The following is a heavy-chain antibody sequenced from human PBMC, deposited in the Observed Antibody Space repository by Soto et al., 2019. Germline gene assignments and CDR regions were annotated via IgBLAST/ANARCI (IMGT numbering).Heavy chain of an antibody. D-gene: IGHD6-13*01. CDR2: INAGNGNT. V-gene: IGHV1-3*01. J-gene: IGHJ4*02. CDR3: ARGRLGIAAARTRGFTPDFDY. Sequence: ASVKVSCKASGYTFTSYAMHWVRQAPGQRLEWMGWINAGNGNTKYSQKFQGRVTITRDTSASTAYMELSSLRSEDTAVYYCARGRLGIAAARTRGFTPDFDYWGQGTLVTVSA. CDR1: GYTFTSYA.